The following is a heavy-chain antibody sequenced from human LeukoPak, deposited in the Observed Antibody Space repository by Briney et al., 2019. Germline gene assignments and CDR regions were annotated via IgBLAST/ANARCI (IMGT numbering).Heavy chain of an antibody. CDR1: GFTFSDYY. CDR3: ARRGIYCSSTSCLDY. Sequence: PGGSLRLSCAASGFTFSDYYMSWVRQAPGKGLEWVSVIYSGGSTYYADSEKGRFTISRDNSKNTLYLQMNSLRAEDTAVCYCARRGIYCSSTSCLDYWGQGTLVTVSS. D-gene: IGHD2-2*01. CDR2: IYSGGST. J-gene: IGHJ4*02. V-gene: IGHV3-66*02.